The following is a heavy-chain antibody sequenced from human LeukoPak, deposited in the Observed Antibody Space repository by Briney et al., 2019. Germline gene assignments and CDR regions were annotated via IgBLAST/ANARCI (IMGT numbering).Heavy chain of an antibody. CDR1: GFTFSSYA. V-gene: IGHV3-64D*06. D-gene: IGHD2-2*01. Sequence: PGGSLRLSCSASGFTFSSYAMHWVRQAPGKGLEYVSAISSNGGSTYYADSVKGRFTISRDNSKNTLYLQMSSLRAEDTAVYYCVKGEGRKYCSRTSCLPFDYWGQGTLVTVSS. J-gene: IGHJ4*02. CDR3: VKGEGRKYCSRTSCLPFDY. CDR2: ISSNGGST.